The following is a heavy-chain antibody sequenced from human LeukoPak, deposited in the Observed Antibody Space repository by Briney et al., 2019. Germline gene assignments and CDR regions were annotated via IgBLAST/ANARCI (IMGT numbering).Heavy chain of an antibody. CDR3: ARAAHSSSAF. CDR1: GLTGSHNY. D-gene: IGHD6-13*01. J-gene: IGHJ4*02. V-gene: IGHV3-7*01. CDR2: IKQDGSER. Sequence: PGGSLRLSCAASGLTGSHNYVSWVRQAPGRGLEWVANIKQDGSERYYVDSVKGRFTISRDNAKNSLYLQMDSLRAEDTAVYYCARAAHSSSAFWGQGTLVTVSS.